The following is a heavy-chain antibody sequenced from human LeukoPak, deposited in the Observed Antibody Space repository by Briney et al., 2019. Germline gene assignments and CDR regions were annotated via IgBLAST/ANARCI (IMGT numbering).Heavy chain of an antibody. CDR1: GGSFSGYY. J-gene: IGHJ4*02. Sequence: SETLSLTCAVYGGSFSGYYWSWIRQPPGKGLEWIGEINHSGSTNYNPSLKSRVTISVDTSKNQFSLKLSSVTAADTAVYYCAREVLWFGEFIYYFDYWGQGTQVTVSS. CDR3: AREVLWFGEFIYYFDY. V-gene: IGHV4-34*01. CDR2: INHSGST. D-gene: IGHD3-10*01.